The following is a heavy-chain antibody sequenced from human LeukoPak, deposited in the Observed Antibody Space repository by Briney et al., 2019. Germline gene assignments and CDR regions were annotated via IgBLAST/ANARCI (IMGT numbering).Heavy chain of an antibody. J-gene: IGHJ3*02. V-gene: IGHV1-69*06. CDR2: IIPIFGTA. D-gene: IGHD2-21*01. CDR1: GYTFTSYG. Sequence: SVTVSCKASGYTFTSYGISWVRQAPGQGLEWMGGIIPIFGTANYAQKFQGRVTITADKSTSTAYMELSSLRSEDTAVYYCARRLRWDRVRTEKDAFDIWGQGTMVTVSS. CDR3: ARRLRWDRVRTEKDAFDI.